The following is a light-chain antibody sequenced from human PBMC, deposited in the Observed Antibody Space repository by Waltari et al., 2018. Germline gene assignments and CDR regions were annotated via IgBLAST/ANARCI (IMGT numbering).Light chain of an antibody. V-gene: IGKV3-20*01. CDR1: QGVGKY. CDR3: QKYDFLPAT. J-gene: IGKJ1*01. CDR2: HTS. Sequence: EIVLTQSPGTLSLSPGERATLPCRASQGVGKYFAWYQLRPGQGPRLLLYHTSIRATGIPDRFSGSGYGTDFSLTISRLEPEDFAVYYCQKYDFLPATFGQGTTVEIK.